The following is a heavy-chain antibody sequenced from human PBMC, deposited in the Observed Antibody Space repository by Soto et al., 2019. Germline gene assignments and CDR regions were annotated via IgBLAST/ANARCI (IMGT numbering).Heavy chain of an antibody. CDR2: ISPYDGDT. D-gene: IGHD1-26*01. Sequence: QVQLVQSGGVVKKPGASLYVSCKASGYTFTAYGISWVRQAPGQGLEWMGLISPYDGDTKYAQKFQGRVTMTTHTPTKIAYMELRGLMSEDTAVYYCARVGIVGANGSGIDVWGQGTTVIVSS. CDR1: GYTFTAYG. CDR3: ARVGIVGANGSGIDV. J-gene: IGHJ6*02. V-gene: IGHV1-18*01.